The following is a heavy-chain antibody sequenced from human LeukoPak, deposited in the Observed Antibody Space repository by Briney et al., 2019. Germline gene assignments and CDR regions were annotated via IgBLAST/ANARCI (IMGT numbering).Heavy chain of an antibody. CDR3: TKDPPLTGGVYSAY. Sequence: GGSLRLSCVASGLIFSDAWMNWVRQAPGKGLEWVGRIKSKVDGGTVDYAAPVKGRFTISRDDSKSTLYLQLNSLKTEDSAAYYCTKDPPLTGGVYSAYWGQGTLVTVSS. CDR1: GLIFSDAW. J-gene: IGHJ4*02. D-gene: IGHD7-27*01. CDR2: IKSKVDGGTV. V-gene: IGHV3-15*07.